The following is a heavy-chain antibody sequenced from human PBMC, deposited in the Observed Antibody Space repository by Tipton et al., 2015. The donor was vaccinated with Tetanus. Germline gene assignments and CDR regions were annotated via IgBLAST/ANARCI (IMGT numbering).Heavy chain of an antibody. Sequence: SLRLSCAASGFTFSSYAMHWVRQAPGKGLEWVAVISYDGSNKYYADSVKGRFTISRDNSKNTLYLQMNSLRAEDTAVYYCAKGGYCSSTSCYWGAYFDYWGQGTLVTVSS. D-gene: IGHD2-2*01. CDR1: GFTFSSYA. V-gene: IGHV3-30*04. CDR3: AKGGYCSSTSCYWGAYFDY. CDR2: ISYDGSNK. J-gene: IGHJ4*02.